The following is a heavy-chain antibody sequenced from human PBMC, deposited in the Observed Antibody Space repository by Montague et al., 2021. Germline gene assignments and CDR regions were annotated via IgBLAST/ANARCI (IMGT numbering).Heavy chain of an antibody. V-gene: IGHV4-38-2*02. CDR2: VSHGGRT. CDR1: RSLINNDYY. Sequence: SETLSLTCTVSRSLINNDYYWGWIRQPPGKGLEWMGSVSHGGRTYYNPSLKSRVTISVDTSNNHFSLKLSSVTAADAAMYYCARERDRYYYTDIWGKGTTITVSS. J-gene: IGHJ6*03. CDR3: ARERDRYYYTDI.